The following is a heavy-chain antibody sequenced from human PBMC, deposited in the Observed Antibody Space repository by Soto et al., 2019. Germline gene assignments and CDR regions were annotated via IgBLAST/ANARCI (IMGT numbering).Heavy chain of an antibody. CDR1: GYSFTSYW. CDR2: IYPGDSDT. V-gene: IGHV5-51*01. Sequence: PGESLKISCKGSGYSFTSYWIGWVRQMPGKGLEWMGIIYPGDSDTRYSPSFQGQVTISADKSISTAYLQWSSLKASDTAMYYCAIRLAPGFGPTPDFDYWGQGTLVTVSS. D-gene: IGHD3-16*01. J-gene: IGHJ4*02. CDR3: AIRLAPGFGPTPDFDY.